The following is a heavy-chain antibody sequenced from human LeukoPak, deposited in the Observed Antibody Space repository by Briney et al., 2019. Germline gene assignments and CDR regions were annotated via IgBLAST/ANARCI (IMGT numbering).Heavy chain of an antibody. V-gene: IGHV3-30*02. Sequence: GSLRLSCAASGFTFSDYAMHWVRQAPGKGLEWLTFITGDGNIKFHADSVKGRFSVSGDNSKNTQYLQMTSLRPEDTAVYYCAKERLYSGSSFSYWGQGTLVTVSS. D-gene: IGHD1-26*01. CDR2: ITGDGNIK. J-gene: IGHJ4*02. CDR1: GFTFSDYA. CDR3: AKERLYSGSSFSY.